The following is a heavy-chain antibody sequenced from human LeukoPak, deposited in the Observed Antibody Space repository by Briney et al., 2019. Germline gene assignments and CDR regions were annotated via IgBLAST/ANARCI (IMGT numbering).Heavy chain of an antibody. J-gene: IGHJ4*02. Sequence: GGSLRLSCAAYGFTFSSYSMNWVRQAPGKGLEWVSFISTSSSYIYYADSVKGRFTISRDNAKNSLYLEMNSLRAEDTAVYYCASRAGAVAGPNWGQGTLVTVSS. D-gene: IGHD6-19*01. CDR3: ASRAGAVAGPN. V-gene: IGHV3-21*01. CDR2: ISTSSSYI. CDR1: GFTFSSYS.